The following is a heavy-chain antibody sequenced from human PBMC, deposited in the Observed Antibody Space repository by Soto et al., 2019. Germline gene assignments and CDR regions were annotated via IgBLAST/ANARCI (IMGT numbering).Heavy chain of an antibody. CDR2: INAGNGNT. V-gene: IGHV1-3*01. J-gene: IGHJ4*02. CDR1: GYTFTSYA. Sequence: QVLLVQSGAEVKKPGASVKVSCKASGYTFTSYAMHWVRQAPGQRLEWMGWINAGNGNTKYSQKFQGRVTITRDTSASTAYMELSSLRSEDTAVYYCARGDDFWSGYYLDYWGQGTLVTVSS. CDR3: ARGDDFWSGYYLDY. D-gene: IGHD3-3*01.